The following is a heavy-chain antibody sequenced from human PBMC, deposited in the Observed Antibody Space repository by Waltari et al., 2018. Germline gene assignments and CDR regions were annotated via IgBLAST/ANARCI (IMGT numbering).Heavy chain of an antibody. CDR1: GFTLSRSW. Sequence: EVQLVESGGGLVQPGGSLRLSCAASGFTLSRSWIHCVHQAPGKGLVGVSRINNDGSGTSYADSVKGRFTISRDNAKNTLYLQMNSLRAEDTAVYYCARAISSGWWFDYWGQGTLVTVSS. CDR3: ARAISSGWWFDY. J-gene: IGHJ4*02. V-gene: IGHV3-74*01. D-gene: IGHD6-19*01. CDR2: INNDGSGT.